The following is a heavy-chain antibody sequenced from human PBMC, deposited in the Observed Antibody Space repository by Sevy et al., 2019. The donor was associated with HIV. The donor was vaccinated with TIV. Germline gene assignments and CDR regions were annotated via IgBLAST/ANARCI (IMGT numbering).Heavy chain of an antibody. V-gene: IGHV3-33*07. D-gene: IGHD1-1*01. CDR3: ARESARVIVPTAGFDS. Sequence: GGSLRLSCSASGFTFRSFSMYWVRQAPGKGLEWVAAIWYDGRTKQYADSVKGRFTISRDNSKSMLNLEMNSLRAEDTALYFCARESARVIVPTAGFDSWGQGTVVTVSS. J-gene: IGHJ5*01. CDR1: GFTFRSFS. CDR2: IWYDGRTK.